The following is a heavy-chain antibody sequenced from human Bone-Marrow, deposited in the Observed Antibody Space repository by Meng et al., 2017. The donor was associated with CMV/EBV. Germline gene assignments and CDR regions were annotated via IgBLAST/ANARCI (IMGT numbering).Heavy chain of an antibody. CDR1: GFTFSSYS. V-gene: IGHV3-30*02. Sequence: GESLKISCAASGFTFSSYSMNWVRQAPGKGLEWVAYIRYDGSNKYHADSVKGRFTISRDNFKNTLFLQMNSLRAEDTAVYYCAKDYGRYSYAFDIWGQGTMVTVSS. CDR3: AKDYGRYSYAFDI. D-gene: IGHD3-10*01. J-gene: IGHJ3*02. CDR2: IRYDGSNK.